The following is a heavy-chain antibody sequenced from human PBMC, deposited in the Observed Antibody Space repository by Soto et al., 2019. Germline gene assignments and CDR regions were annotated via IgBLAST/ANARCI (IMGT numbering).Heavy chain of an antibody. V-gene: IGHV3-9*01. CDR2: ISWNSGTI. CDR1: GFTFDDYA. D-gene: IGHD6-13*01. Sequence: PGGSLRLSCAASGFTFDDYAMHWVRQAPGKGLEWVSGISWNSGTIVYADSVKGRFTISRDNAKNSLYLQMNSLRGEDTALYYCAKDMRGGSSSSRYYCGLDVWGQATTVTVSS. J-gene: IGHJ6*02. CDR3: AKDMRGGSSSSRYYCGLDV.